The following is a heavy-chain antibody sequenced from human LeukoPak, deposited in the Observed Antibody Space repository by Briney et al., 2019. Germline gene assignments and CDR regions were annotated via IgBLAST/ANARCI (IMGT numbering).Heavy chain of an antibody. J-gene: IGHJ4*02. CDR2: ISNTGGRT. V-gene: IGHV3-23*01. CDR1: GFAFSSYA. D-gene: IGHD2-21*01. CDR3: AKDCCGTSLFDY. Sequence: GGSLRLSCAASGFAFSSYAMSWVRQAPGKGLEYASGISNTGGRTYYADSMKGRFTISRDNSKNTVYLQMNSLRAEDTAVYYCAKDCCGTSLFDYWGQGTLVTVSS.